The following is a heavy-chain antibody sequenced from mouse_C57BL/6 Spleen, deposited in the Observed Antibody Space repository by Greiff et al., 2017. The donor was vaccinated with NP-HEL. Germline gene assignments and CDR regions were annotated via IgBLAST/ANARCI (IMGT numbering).Heavy chain of an antibody. CDR1: GYTFTSYW. CDR2: IYPSDSET. CDR3: AGYGSRWAY. J-gene: IGHJ3*01. Sequence: VQLQQPGAELVRPGSSVKLSCKASGYTFTSYWMDWVKQRPGQGLEWIGNIYPSDSETNYNQKFKDKATLTVDKSSSTAYMQLSSLTSEDSAVYYSAGYGSRWAYWGQGTLVTVSA. V-gene: IGHV1-61*01. D-gene: IGHD1-1*01.